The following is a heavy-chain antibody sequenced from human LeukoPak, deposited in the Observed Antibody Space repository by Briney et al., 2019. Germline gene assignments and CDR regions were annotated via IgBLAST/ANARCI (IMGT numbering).Heavy chain of an antibody. CDR2: ISWNSGSI. CDR1: GFTFDDYA. Sequence: GGSLRLSCAASGFTFDDYAMHWVRQAPGKGLEWVSGISWNSGSIGYADSVKDRFTISRDNAKNSLYLQMNSLRAEDMALYYCAKAAHDYSNLNDAFDIWGQGTMVTVSS. D-gene: IGHD4-11*01. J-gene: IGHJ3*02. CDR3: AKAAHDYSNLNDAFDI. V-gene: IGHV3-9*03.